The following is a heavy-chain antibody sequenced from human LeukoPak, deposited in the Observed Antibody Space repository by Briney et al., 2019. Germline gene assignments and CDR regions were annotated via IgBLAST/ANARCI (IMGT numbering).Heavy chain of an antibody. CDR2: IYYSGST. V-gene: IGHV4-39*01. J-gene: IGHJ4*02. CDR3: ASLLGSCSGGTCYYFDY. Sequence: SETLSLTCTVSGGSISNINYYWGWIRQPPGKGLEWIGSIYYSGSTYYNPSLKSRVAMSVDTSKNQFSPKLSSVTAADTAVFYCASLLGSCSGGTCYYFDYWGQGTLVTVSS. D-gene: IGHD2-15*01. CDR1: GGSISNINYY.